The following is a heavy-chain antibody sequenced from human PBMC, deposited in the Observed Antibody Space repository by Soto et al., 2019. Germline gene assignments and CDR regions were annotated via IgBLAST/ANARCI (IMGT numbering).Heavy chain of an antibody. J-gene: IGHJ6*02. D-gene: IGHD1-20*01. CDR3: AKDLHWYGMDV. Sequence: EVQLLESGGGLVQPGESLRLSCAASGFTFSDYFMNWVRRAPGKGLEWVSGINKDGGTTQNADFVRGRFTISRDNSRNTLYLQMNSVRAEDTALYYCAKDLHWYGMDVWGQGTTVTVS. V-gene: IGHV3-23*01. CDR2: INKDGGTT. CDR1: GFTFSDYF.